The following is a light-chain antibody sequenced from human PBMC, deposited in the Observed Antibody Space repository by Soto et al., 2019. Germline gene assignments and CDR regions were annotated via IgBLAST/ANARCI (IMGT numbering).Light chain of an antibody. J-gene: IGKJ1*01. CDR3: QQTYSTPRT. CDR2: AAS. Sequence: DIQITQSPSSLSASVGDRVTITCRASQSISTYLNWYQQKPGKAPKLLIYAASSLHSGVPSRFSGSGSGTDFTLTISNLQPEDFASYYCQQTYSTPRTFGQGTKVDIK. V-gene: IGKV1-39*01. CDR1: QSISTY.